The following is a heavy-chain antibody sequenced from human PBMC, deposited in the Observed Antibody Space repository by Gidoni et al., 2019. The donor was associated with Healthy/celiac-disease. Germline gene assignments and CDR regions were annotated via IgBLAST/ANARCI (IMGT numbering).Heavy chain of an antibody. V-gene: IGHV4-59*01. CDR2: IYYSGST. J-gene: IGHJ4*02. Sequence: QVQLQESGPGLVKPSENLSLTCTVSGGSISSYYWSWIRQPPGKGLEWIGYIYYSGSTNYNPSLKSRVTISVDTSKNQFSLKLSSVTAADTAVYYCAGLPYYYDSSGYPYWGQGTLVTVSS. CDR1: GGSISSYY. CDR3: AGLPYYYDSSGYPY. D-gene: IGHD3-22*01.